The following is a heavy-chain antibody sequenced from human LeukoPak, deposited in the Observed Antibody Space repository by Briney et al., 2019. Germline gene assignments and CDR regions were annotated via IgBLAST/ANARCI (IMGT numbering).Heavy chain of an antibody. CDR2: IYTSGST. CDR1: GGSISSGSYY. V-gene: IGHV4-61*02. CDR3: ARGISVTPYYGMDV. J-gene: IGHJ6*02. Sequence: SETLSLTCTVSGGSISSGSYYWSWIRQPAGKGLEWIGRIYTSGSTNYNPSLKSRVTISVDTSKNQFSLKLSSVTVADTAVYYCARGISVTPYYGMDVWGQGTTVTVSS. D-gene: IGHD4-17*01.